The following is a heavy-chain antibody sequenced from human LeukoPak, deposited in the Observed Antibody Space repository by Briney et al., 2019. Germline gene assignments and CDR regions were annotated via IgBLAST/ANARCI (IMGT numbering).Heavy chain of an antibody. D-gene: IGHD6-6*01. CDR2: INPNSGGT. CDR3: ARGRSSSSGWGAYYYYYYMDV. V-gene: IGHV1-2*02. CDR1: GSTFSTDA. J-gene: IGHJ6*03. Sequence: GGSLRLSCAASGSTFSTDAMHWVRQAPGQGLEWMGWINPNSGGTNYAQKFQGRVTMTRDTSISTAYMELSRLRSDDTAVYYCARGRSSSSGWGAYYYYYYMDVWGKGTTVTVSS.